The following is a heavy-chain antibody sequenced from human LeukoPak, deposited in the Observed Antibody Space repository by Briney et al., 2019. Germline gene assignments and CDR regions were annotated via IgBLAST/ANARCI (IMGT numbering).Heavy chain of an antibody. V-gene: IGHV3-74*01. CDR3: ARDRYSSTSPPDY. CDR2: INTDGSST. CDR1: GFTFSSYW. D-gene: IGHD2-2*01. J-gene: IGHJ4*02. Sequence: GSSLILYCAASGFTFSSYWKHWVRQAPGTGLVWVLRINTDGSSTSYADSVKGRFTISRDNAKNTLYLQMNSLRAEDTAVYYCARDRYSSTSPPDYWGQGTLVTVSS.